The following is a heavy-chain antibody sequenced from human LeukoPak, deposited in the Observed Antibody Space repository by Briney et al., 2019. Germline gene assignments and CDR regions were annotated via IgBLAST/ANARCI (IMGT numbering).Heavy chain of an antibody. CDR2: ISSSGSTI. J-gene: IGHJ4*02. CDR3: ARINDYVWGSYRVPDY. CDR1: GFTFSSYE. Sequence: PGGSLRLSCAASGFTFSSYEMNWVRQAPGKGLEWVSYISSSGSTIYYADSVKGRFTISRDNAKNSLYLQMNSLRAEDTAVYYCARINDYVWGSYRVPDYWGQGTLVTVSS. V-gene: IGHV3-48*03. D-gene: IGHD3-16*02.